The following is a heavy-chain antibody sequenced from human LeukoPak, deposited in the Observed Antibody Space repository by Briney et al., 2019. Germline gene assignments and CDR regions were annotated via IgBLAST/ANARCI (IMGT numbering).Heavy chain of an antibody. Sequence: SETLSLTCTVSGGSISSSSYYWGWIRQPPGKGLEWIGSIYYSGSTYYNPSLKSRVTISVDTSKNQFSLKLSSVTAAHTAVYYCARSTQWLVPLSIWGQGTLVTVSS. D-gene: IGHD6-19*01. CDR2: IYYSGST. CDR3: ARSTQWLVPLSI. J-gene: IGHJ4*02. CDR1: GGSISSSSYY. V-gene: IGHV4-39*01.